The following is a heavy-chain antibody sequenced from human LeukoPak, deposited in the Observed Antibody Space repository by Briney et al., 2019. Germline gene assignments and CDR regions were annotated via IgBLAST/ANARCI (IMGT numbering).Heavy chain of an antibody. CDR3: ARQGGSPDWFDP. V-gene: IGHV4-39*01. D-gene: IGHD1-26*01. CDR2: LYFTGSA. Sequence: SETLSLTCTVSGGSIISAAYYWAWIRQSPGKGLEWIGGLYFTGSAYYKPSLKSRVTIFVDTSKKQFSLKLTSVTAGDTAVYYCARQGGSPDWFDPWGQGTLVTVSS. CDR1: GGSIISAAYY. J-gene: IGHJ5*02.